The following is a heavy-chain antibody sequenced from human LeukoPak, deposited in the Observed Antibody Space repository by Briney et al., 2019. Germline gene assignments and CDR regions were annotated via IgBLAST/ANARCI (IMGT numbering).Heavy chain of an antibody. CDR1: GFTFSSYS. D-gene: IGHD5-18*01. V-gene: IGHV3-30*18. Sequence: GRSLRLSCAASGFTFSSYSMHWVRQAPGKGLEWVAVISYDGSNTYYADSVKGRFTISRDNSKNTLYLQMNSLRAEDTAMYYFAKVLRSSYVYSPHPYFVYGGQRTRVTVST. CDR2: ISYDGSNT. J-gene: IGHJ4*02. CDR3: AKVLRSSYVYSPHPYFVY.